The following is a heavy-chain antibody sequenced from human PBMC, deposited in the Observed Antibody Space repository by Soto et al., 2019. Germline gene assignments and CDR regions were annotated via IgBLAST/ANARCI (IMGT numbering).Heavy chain of an antibody. D-gene: IGHD3-9*01. CDR3: ARGRSVDWLRSPYDAFDI. Sequence: QVQLVQSGAEVKKPGASVKVSCKASGYTFTSYDINWVRQATGQGLEWMGWMNPNSGNTGYAQKFQGRVTMTRNTSISTAYMELGSLRSEDTAVYYCARGRSVDWLRSPYDAFDIWVQGTMVTVSS. CDR1: GYTFTSYD. V-gene: IGHV1-8*01. CDR2: MNPNSGNT. J-gene: IGHJ3*02.